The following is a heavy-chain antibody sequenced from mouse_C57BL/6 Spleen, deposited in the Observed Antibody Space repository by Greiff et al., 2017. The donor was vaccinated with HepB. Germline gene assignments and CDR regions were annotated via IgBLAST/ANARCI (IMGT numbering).Heavy chain of an antibody. CDR1: GFTFSDYG. V-gene: IGHV5-17*01. CDR3: AKSHYDYDWYFDV. D-gene: IGHD2-4*01. J-gene: IGHJ1*03. Sequence: EVKLVDSGGGLVKPGGSLKLSCAASGFTFSDYGMHWVRQAPEKGLEWVAYISSGSSTIYYADTVKGRFTISRDNAKNTLFLQMTSLRSEDTAMYYCAKSHYDYDWYFDVWGTGTTVTVSS. CDR2: ISSGSSTI.